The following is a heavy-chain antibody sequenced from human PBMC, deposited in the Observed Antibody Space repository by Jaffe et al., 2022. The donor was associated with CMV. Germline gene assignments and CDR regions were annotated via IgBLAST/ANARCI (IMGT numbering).Heavy chain of an antibody. CDR1: GFTFSTYS. J-gene: IGHJ4*02. CDR3: ATGYDISSYYSPREDY. V-gene: IGHV3-21*02. CDR2: ISSTSSSI. D-gene: IGHD3-22*01. Sequence: EVQLVESGGGLVKPGGSLRLSCAASGFTFSTYSMNWVRQAPGKGLEWVSCISSTSSSIYYTDSVKGRFTISRDNSKKSLYLQMSSLRVEDTGIYYCATGYDISSYYSPREDYWGQGTLVIVSS.